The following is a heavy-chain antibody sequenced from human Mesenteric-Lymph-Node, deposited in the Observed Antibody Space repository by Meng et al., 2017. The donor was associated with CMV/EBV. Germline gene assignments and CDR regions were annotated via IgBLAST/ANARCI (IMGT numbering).Heavy chain of an antibody. Sequence: GESLKISCAASGFTFSSYSMNWVRQAPGKGLEWVSSISSSSSYIYYADSVKGRFTISRDNAKNSVYLQMHTLRVEDTAVYYCARDHCSGISCYGMDVWGQGTTVTVSS. V-gene: IGHV3-21*01. CDR2: ISSSSSYI. D-gene: IGHD2-2*01. CDR3: ARDHCSGISCYGMDV. J-gene: IGHJ6*02. CDR1: GFTFSSYS.